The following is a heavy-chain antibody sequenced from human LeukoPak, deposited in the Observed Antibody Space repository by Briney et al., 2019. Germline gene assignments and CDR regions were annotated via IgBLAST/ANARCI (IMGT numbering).Heavy chain of an antibody. Sequence: GGTLRLSCAASGFTFSNYGMSWVRQAPGKGLEWVSSISSSSSYIYYADSVKGRFTISRDNAKNSLYLQMNSLRAEDTAVYYCARGGLSSSWYIRFDPWGQGTLVTVSS. CDR2: ISSSSSYI. D-gene: IGHD6-13*01. J-gene: IGHJ5*02. CDR3: ARGGLSSSWYIRFDP. CDR1: GFTFSNYG. V-gene: IGHV3-21*01.